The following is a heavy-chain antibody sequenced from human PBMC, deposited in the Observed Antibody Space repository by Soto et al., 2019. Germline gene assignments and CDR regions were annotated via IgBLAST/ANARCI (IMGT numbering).Heavy chain of an antibody. J-gene: IGHJ6*02. D-gene: IGHD4-4*01. V-gene: IGHV3-23*01. CDR1: GFTFSSYA. CDR2: FSGSGGST. CDR3: AKDPLTTVTRRRNYYYYYGMDV. Sequence: GGSLRLSCAASGFTFSSYAMSWVRQAPGKGLEWVSFFSGSGGSTYYADSVKGRFTISRDNSKNTLYLQMNSLRAEDTAVYYCAKDPLTTVTRRRNYYYYYGMDVWGQGTTVTVSS.